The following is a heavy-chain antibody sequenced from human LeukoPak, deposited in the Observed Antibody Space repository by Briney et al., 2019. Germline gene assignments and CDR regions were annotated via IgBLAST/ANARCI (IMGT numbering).Heavy chain of an antibody. CDR2: MNPNSGNT. Sequence: ASVKVSCKASGYTFTSYDINWVRQATGQGLEWMGWMNPNSGNTGYAQKFQGRVTMTRNTSISTAYMELSSLRSEDTAVYYCARVSGYSSSSRGNWFGPWGQGTLVTVSS. CDR3: ARVSGYSSSSRGNWFGP. CDR1: GYTFTSYD. D-gene: IGHD6-6*01. V-gene: IGHV1-8*01. J-gene: IGHJ5*02.